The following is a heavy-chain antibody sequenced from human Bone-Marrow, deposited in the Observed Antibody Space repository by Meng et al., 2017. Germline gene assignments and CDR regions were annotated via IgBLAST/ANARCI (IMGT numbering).Heavy chain of an antibody. J-gene: IGHJ3*02. CDR3: ARQDYYDSSGYYRFDAFDI. D-gene: IGHD3-22*01. CDR2: MNPNSGNT. Sequence: ASVKVSCKASGYTFTSYDINWVRQATGQGLEWMGWMNPNSGNTGYAQKFQGRVTMTRNTSISTAYMELSSLRSEDTAVYYCARQDYYDSSGYYRFDAFDIWGQGTMVTVSS. CDR1: GYTFTSYD. V-gene: IGHV1-8*01.